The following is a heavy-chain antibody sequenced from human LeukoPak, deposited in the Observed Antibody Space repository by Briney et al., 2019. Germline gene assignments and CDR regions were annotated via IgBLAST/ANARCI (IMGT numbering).Heavy chain of an antibody. CDR3: ARHSEDDSSGYYSHFQY. J-gene: IGHJ1*01. D-gene: IGHD3-22*01. V-gene: IGHV5-51*01. CDR2: IYPGDSDT. Sequence: GESLQISCKGSGYSFTSYWIGWVRQMPGKGLEWMGIIYPGDSDTRYSPSFQGQVTISADKSIRTAYLQWRSLKASDTAMYYCARHSEDDSSGYYSHFQYWGQGTLVTVSS. CDR1: GYSFTSYW.